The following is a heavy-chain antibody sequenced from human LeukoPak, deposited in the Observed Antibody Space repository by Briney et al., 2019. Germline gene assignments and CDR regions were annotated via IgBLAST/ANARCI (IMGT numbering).Heavy chain of an antibody. D-gene: IGHD4-4*01. V-gene: IGHV3-23*01. Sequence: GGSLRLSCAASGFTFSSYAMSWVRQAPGKGLEWVSAISGSGGSTYYADSVKGRFTISRDNSKNTLYLQVNSLRAEDAAVYYCAKDLTVTTSLYDYWGQGTLVTVSS. CDR2: ISGSGGST. CDR1: GFTFSSYA. J-gene: IGHJ4*02. CDR3: AKDLTVTTSLYDY.